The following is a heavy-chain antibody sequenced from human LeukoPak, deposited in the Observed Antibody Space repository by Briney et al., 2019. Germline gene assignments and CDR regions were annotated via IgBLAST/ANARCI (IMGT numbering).Heavy chain of an antibody. CDR3: AKGGAAAAPGPWFDP. CDR1: GFTFSSYA. D-gene: IGHD6-13*01. J-gene: IGHJ5*02. V-gene: IGHV3-23*01. Sequence: GGSLRLSCAAPGFTFSSYAMSWVRQAPGEGLEWVSAISGSGGSTYYADSVKGRFTISRDNSKNTLYLQMNSLRAEDTAVYYCAKGGAAAAPGPWFDPWGQGTLVTVSS. CDR2: ISGSGGST.